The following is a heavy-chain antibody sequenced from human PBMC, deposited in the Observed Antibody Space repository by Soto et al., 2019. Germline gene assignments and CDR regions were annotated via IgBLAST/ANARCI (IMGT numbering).Heavy chain of an antibody. V-gene: IGHV3-23*01. CDR1: GFTFSSYA. D-gene: IGHD3-22*01. CDR3: AKNQVYDRTPMGYGMDV. J-gene: IGHJ6*02. CDR2: ISGSGGAT. Sequence: EVQLLESGGGLVQPGGSLRLSCAASGFTFSSYAMSWVRQAPGKGLEWVSSISGSGGATYYADSVKGRFTISRDNSKNTMYLQMNSLRAEDTAVYDCAKNQVYDRTPMGYGMDVWGQGTTVTVSS.